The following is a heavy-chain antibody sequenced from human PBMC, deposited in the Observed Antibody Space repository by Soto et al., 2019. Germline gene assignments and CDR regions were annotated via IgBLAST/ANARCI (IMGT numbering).Heavy chain of an antibody. CDR1: GFTFSSYA. Sequence: GGALRLSCAASGFTFSSYALHCVRQAPGKGLEGLAVISYDGSNKYYADSVKGRFTISRDNSKNTLYLQMNSLRAEDTAVHYCASFPMGALAGPFDYWGQGTLVNVSS. V-gene: IGHV3-30-3*01. CDR2: ISYDGSNK. CDR3: ASFPMGALAGPFDY. J-gene: IGHJ4*02. D-gene: IGHD6-19*01.